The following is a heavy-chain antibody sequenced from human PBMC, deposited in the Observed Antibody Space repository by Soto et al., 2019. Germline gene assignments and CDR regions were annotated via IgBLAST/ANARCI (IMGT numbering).Heavy chain of an antibody. D-gene: IGHD6-19*01. CDR1: GFTFSSYS. J-gene: IGHJ4*02. Sequence: QVQLVESGGGVVQPGRSLRLSCAASGFTFSSYSMHWVRQAPGKGLEWVAVISYDGSNKYYADSVKGRFTISRDTSKNTLYLQMNSLRAEDTAVYYCARGEAAGRASPEYYFDYWGQGTLVTVSS. CDR3: ARGEAAGRASPEYYFDY. V-gene: IGHV3-30-3*01. CDR2: ISYDGSNK.